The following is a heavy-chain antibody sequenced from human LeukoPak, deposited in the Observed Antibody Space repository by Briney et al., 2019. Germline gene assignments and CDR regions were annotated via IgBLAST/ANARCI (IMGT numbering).Heavy chain of an antibody. J-gene: IGHJ6*02. CDR2: FDPEDGET. CDR3: ATDRMQWLVPPYYYYGMDV. V-gene: IGHV1-24*01. CDR1: GYTLTELS. Sequence: GASVKLSCKVSGYTLTELSMHWVRQAPGKGLEWMGGFDPEDGETIYAQKFQGRVTMTEDTSTDTAYMELSSLRSEDTAVYYCATDRMQWLVPPYYYYGMDVWGQGTTVTVSS. D-gene: IGHD6-19*01.